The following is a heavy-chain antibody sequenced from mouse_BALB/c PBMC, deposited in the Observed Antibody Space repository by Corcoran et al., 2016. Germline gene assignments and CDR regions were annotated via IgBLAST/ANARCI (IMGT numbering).Heavy chain of an antibody. D-gene: IGHD2-4*01. CDR3: ARYDYDERTWFAY. CDR1: GYSFTGYY. J-gene: IGHJ3*01. V-gene: IGHV1-26*01. Sequence: EVQLQQSGPELVKPGASVKISCKASGYSFTGYYMHWVKQSHVKSLEWIGRINPYNGATSYNQNFKDKASLTVDKSSSTAYMELHSLTSEDSAVYYCARYDYDERTWFAYWGQGTLVTVSA. CDR2: INPYNGAT.